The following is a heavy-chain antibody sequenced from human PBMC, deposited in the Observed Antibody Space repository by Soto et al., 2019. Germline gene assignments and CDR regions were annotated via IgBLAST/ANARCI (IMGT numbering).Heavy chain of an antibody. CDR3: ARDLAAGAY. CDR1: AYTFNNYY. CDR2: INPNGGST. V-gene: IGHV1-46*02. J-gene: IGHJ4*02. Sequence: QVQLVQSGAEVKKPGASVKVSCKASAYTFNNYYIHWVRQAPGQGLEWMAIINPNGGSTNYAQEFQGRVTLTRDTSTSTVYMELSGLSPEDTAVYYCARDLAAGAYWGQGSLVSVSS. D-gene: IGHD6-13*01.